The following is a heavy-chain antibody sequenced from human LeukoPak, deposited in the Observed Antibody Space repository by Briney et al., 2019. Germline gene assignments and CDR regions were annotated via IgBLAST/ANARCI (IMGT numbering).Heavy chain of an antibody. CDR1: GCSISSGGYS. CDR3: ARRHSVDSFDS. Sequence: SETLSLTCAVSGCSISSGGYSWSWIRQPPGMGRVWIGYIYYSSSTYYNSSLKSRATISVDTTKNQFSLMLSSVTAADTAVYYWARRHSVDSFDSGSQGTMATAYS. V-gene: IGHV4-30-4*07. J-gene: IGHJ3*02. CDR2: IYYSSST. D-gene: IGHD6-19*01.